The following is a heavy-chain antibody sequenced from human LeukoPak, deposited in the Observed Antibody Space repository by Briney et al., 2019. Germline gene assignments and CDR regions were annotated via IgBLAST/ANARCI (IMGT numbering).Heavy chain of an antibody. CDR3: ARAVGEQWLVPVPNWFDP. J-gene: IGHJ5*02. CDR2: ISSSSSYI. V-gene: IGHV3-21*01. CDR1: GFTVSSYS. D-gene: IGHD6-19*01. Sequence: GGSLRLSCAASGFTVSSYSMNWVRQAPGKGLEWVSSISSSSSYIYYADSVKGRFTISRDNAKNSLYLQMNSLRAEDTAVYYCARAVGEQWLVPVPNWFDPWGQGTLVTVSS.